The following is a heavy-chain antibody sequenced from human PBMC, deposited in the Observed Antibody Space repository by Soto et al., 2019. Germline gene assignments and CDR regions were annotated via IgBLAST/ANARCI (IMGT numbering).Heavy chain of an antibody. CDR3: ARPLRAAATEDAFDI. CDR1: GVTFSSYS. CDR2: IIPIFGTA. V-gene: IGHV1-69*13. D-gene: IGHD2-2*01. J-gene: IGHJ3*02. Sequence: SVKVSCKACGVTFSSYSISWVRQAPEQGLEWMGGIIPIFGTANYAQKFQGRVTITADESTSTAYMELSSLRSEDTAVYYCARPLRAAATEDAFDIWGQGTMVTVSS.